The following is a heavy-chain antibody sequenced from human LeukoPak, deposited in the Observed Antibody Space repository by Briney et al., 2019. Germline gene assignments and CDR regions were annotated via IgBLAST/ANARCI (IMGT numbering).Heavy chain of an antibody. CDR3: ARASRYSGRYDFDY. CDR2: IRNKADSHTT. V-gene: IGHV3-72*01. J-gene: IGHJ4*02. D-gene: IGHD1-26*01. Sequence: GGSLRLSCAASGFTFSDHYMDWVRQAPGKGLEWVGRIRNKADSHTTEYAASVKGRFTISRDDSENSLYLQMNSLKTEDTAVYYCARASRYSGRYDFDYWGLGTLVTVSS. CDR1: GFTFSDHY.